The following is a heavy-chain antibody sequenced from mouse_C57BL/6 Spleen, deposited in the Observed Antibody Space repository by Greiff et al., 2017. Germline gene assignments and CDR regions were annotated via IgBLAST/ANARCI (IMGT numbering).Heavy chain of an antibody. CDR1: GFSLTSYG. D-gene: IGHD2-4*01. CDR3: ARGDYDDEYYFDY. J-gene: IGHJ2*01. CDR2: IWSGGST. Sequence: QVQLQQSGPGLVQPSQSLSITCTVSGFSLTSYGVHWVRQSPGKGLEWLGVIWSGGSTDYNAAFISRLSISKDNSKSQVFFKMNSLQADDTAIYYCARGDYDDEYYFDYWGQGTTLTVSA. V-gene: IGHV2-2*01.